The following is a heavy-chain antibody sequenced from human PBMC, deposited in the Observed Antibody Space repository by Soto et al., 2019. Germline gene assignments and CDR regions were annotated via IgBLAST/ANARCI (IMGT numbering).Heavy chain of an antibody. CDR2: INPNSGGT. J-gene: IGHJ3*02. V-gene: IGHV1-2*02. D-gene: IGHD5-12*01. CDR1: GYTFTGYY. Sequence: ASVKVSCKASGYTFTGYYMHWVRQAPGQGLEWMGWINPNSGGTNYAQKFQGRVTMTRDTSISTAYMELSRLRSDDTAVYYCAREGGDGYNLGAFDIWGQGTMVTVS. CDR3: AREGGDGYNLGAFDI.